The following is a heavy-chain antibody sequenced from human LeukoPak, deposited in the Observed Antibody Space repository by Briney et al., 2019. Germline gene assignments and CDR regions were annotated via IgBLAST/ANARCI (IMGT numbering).Heavy chain of an antibody. CDR3: AKGKYSGSFYNWFDP. D-gene: IGHD1-26*01. Sequence: PGGSLRLSCAASGFTFSSYAMSWVRQAPGKGLEWVSAISGSGGSTYYADSVKGRFTISSATSKNTLYLQMNSLRAEDTAGYYCAKGKYSGSFYNWFDPWGQGTLVTVSS. CDR2: ISGSGGST. V-gene: IGHV3-23*01. CDR1: GFTFSSYA. J-gene: IGHJ5*02.